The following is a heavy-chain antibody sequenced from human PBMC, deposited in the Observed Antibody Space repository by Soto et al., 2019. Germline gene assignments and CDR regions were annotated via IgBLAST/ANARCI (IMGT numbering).Heavy chain of an antibody. V-gene: IGHV3-30-3*01. J-gene: IGHJ4*02. CDR3: ARENYYDSIPWDY. Sequence: QVQLVESGGGVVQPGRSLRLSCAASGFTFSSYAMHWVRQAPGKGLEWVAVISYDGSNKYYADSVKGRFTISRDNSKNTLYRQMNSLRAEDTAVYYCARENYYDSIPWDYWGQGTLVTVSS. CDR2: ISYDGSNK. D-gene: IGHD3-22*01. CDR1: GFTFSSYA.